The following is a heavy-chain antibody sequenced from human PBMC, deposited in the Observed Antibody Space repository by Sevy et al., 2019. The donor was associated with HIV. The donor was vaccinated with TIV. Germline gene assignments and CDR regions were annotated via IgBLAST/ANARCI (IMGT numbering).Heavy chain of an antibody. CDR2: IQYDGSNK. V-gene: IGHV3-30*02. Sequence: GGSLRLSCAASGFSFSSYGMHWVRQAPGKGLEWMSYIQYDGSNKDYADSVKGRFTISRDNSKNTFYLQMNSLRVEDTAVFYCVKEGGGEGGDHWGQGTLVTVSS. CDR1: GFSFSSYG. J-gene: IGHJ4*02. D-gene: IGHD2-21*01. CDR3: VKEGGGEGGDH.